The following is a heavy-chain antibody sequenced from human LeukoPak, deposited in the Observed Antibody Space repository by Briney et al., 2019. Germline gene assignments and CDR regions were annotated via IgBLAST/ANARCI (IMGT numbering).Heavy chain of an antibody. J-gene: IGHJ5*02. CDR2: INHSGST. V-gene: IGHV4-34*01. D-gene: IGHD3-10*01. CDR3: ARRTITMVRGVTNWFDP. CDR1: GGSFSGYY. Sequence: SETLSLTCAVYGGSFSGYYWSWIRQPPGKGLEWIGEINHSGSTNYNPSLKSRVTISVDTSKNQFSLKLSSVTAADTAVYYCARRTITMVRGVTNWFDPWGQGTLVTVSS.